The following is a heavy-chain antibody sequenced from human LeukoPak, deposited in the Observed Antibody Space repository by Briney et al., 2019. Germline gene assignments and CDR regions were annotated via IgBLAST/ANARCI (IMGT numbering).Heavy chain of an antibody. CDR3: AHHYYDSSGPIPWFDP. J-gene: IGHJ5*02. CDR2: IYYSGST. CDR1: GGSISSSSYY. V-gene: IGHV4-39*01. D-gene: IGHD3-22*01. Sequence: SETLSLTCTVSGGSISSSSYYWGWLRQPPGKGLEWIGSIYYSGSTYYNPSLKSRVTISVDTSKNQFSLKLSSVTATDTAVYYCAHHYYDSSGPIPWFDPWGQGTLVTVSS.